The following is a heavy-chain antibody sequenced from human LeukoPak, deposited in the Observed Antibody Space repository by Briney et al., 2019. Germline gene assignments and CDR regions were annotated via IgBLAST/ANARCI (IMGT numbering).Heavy chain of an antibody. Sequence: GGSLRLSCAASGFTFHNYWMTWVRQAPGKGLEWVATIRGDGNENFRVDSVKGRFTISRDNANNSLHLQMNSLRVDDTAVYYCARDRSYYGDAYDIWGHGTLVTVSS. CDR3: ARDRSYYGDAYDI. CDR1: GFTFHNYW. V-gene: IGHV3-7*01. J-gene: IGHJ3*02. D-gene: IGHD1-26*01. CDR2: IRGDGNEN.